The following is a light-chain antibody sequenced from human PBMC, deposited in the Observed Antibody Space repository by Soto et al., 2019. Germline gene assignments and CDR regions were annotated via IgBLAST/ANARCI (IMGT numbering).Light chain of an antibody. CDR1: QSISSY. CDR2: AAS. CDR3: LQDYNYPRT. J-gene: IGKJ1*01. Sequence: AILLTQSPSYLSGSVGYRVTITCRASQSISSYLNWYQQKPGKAPKLLIYAASTLQSGVPSRFSGSGSGTDFTLTISCLQSEDFATYYCLQDYNYPRTFGQGTKVDIK. V-gene: IGKV1-6*01.